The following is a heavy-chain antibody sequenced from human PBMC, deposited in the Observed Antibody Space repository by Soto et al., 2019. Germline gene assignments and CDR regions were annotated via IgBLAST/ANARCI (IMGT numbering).Heavy chain of an antibody. V-gene: IGHV1-58*01. Sequence: QMQLVQSGPEVKKPVTSVKVSCKASGFTFTSSAVQWVRQARGQRLECIGWIVVGSGNTNYAQKFQERVTITRDMSTSTAYMELSSLRSEDTAVYYCAADPSTVTYMDVWGQGTTVTVSS. CDR3: AADPSTVTYMDV. CDR2: IVVGSGNT. J-gene: IGHJ6*02. D-gene: IGHD4-4*01. CDR1: GFTFTSSA.